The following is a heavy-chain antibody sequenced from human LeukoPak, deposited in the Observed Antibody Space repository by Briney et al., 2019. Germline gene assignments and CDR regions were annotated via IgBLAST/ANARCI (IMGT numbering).Heavy chain of an antibody. J-gene: IGHJ4*02. CDR2: ISSSGTTI. D-gene: IGHD2-15*01. Sequence: PGGSLRLSCAASGFTFSSYEMNWVRQAPGKGLEWVSYISSSGTTIYYADSVKGRFTISRDNSKNTLYLQMNSLRAEDTAVYYCAKDSGVRGSSRGSLFDYWGQGTLVTVSS. CDR3: AKDSGVRGSSRGSLFDY. V-gene: IGHV3-48*03. CDR1: GFTFSSYE.